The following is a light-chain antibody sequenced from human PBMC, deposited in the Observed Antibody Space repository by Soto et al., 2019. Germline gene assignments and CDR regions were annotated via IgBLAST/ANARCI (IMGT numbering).Light chain of an antibody. J-gene: IGKJ1*01. V-gene: IGKV1-9*01. CDR3: LQLYSYPRT. CDR1: QGISSH. CDR2: AAS. Sequence: DIQLTQSPSFLSASVGDRVTITCRASQGISSHLAWYQQKPGKAPKLLIYAASTLQSGVPSRFSGSGSGTEFTLTISSLQPEDFATYYCLQLYSYPRTFGQGTKVEIK.